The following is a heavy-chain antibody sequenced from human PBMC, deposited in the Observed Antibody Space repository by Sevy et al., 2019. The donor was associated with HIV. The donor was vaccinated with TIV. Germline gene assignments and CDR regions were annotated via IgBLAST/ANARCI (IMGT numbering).Heavy chain of an antibody. D-gene: IGHD3-22*01. CDR3: ARSPGGDYYDSSGYYDY. V-gene: IGHV3-74*01. CDR1: RFTFSSYW. Sequence: GGSLRLSCAASRFTFSSYWMHWVRQAPGKGLVWVSRINRDGSSTSYADSVKGRFTISRDNAKNTLYLQMSSLRAEDTAVYYCARSPGGDYYDSSGYYDYWVQGTLVTVSS. J-gene: IGHJ4*02. CDR2: INRDGSST.